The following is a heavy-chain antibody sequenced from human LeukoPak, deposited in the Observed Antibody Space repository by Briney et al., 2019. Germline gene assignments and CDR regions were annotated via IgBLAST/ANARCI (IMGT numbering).Heavy chain of an antibody. CDR2: IYYSGST. V-gene: IGHV4-59*08. CDR1: GGSFSGYY. J-gene: IGHJ4*02. CDR3: ARQRVAAAGNHYFDY. D-gene: IGHD6-13*01. Sequence: SETLSLTCAVYGGSFSGYYWSWIRQPPGKGLEWIGYIYYSGSTNYNPSLKSRVTISVDTSKNQFSLKLSSVTAADTAVYYCARQRVAAAGNHYFDYWGQGTLVTVSS.